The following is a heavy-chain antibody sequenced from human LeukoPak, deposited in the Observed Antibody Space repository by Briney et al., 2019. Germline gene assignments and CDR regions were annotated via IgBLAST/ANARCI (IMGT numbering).Heavy chain of an antibody. D-gene: IGHD1-26*01. Sequence: PGGSLRLSCAASGFTFSSYAMSWVRQAPGKGLEWVSAISGSGGSTYYADSVKGRFTISRDNSKNTLYLQMNSLRAEDTAVYYCAKCRKAVGATTTTVDYWGQGTLVTVSS. CDR3: AKCRKAVGATTTTVDY. CDR2: ISGSGGST. CDR1: GFTFSSYA. J-gene: IGHJ4*02. V-gene: IGHV3-23*01.